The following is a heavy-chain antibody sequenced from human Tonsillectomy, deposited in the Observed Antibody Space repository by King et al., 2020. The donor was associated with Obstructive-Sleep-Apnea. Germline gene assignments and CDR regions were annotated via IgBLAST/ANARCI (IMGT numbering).Heavy chain of an antibody. CDR1: NGSISSYY. J-gene: IGHJ6*02. V-gene: IGHV4-59*08. CDR3: ARHVSIAARRGNYGMDA. CDR2: IYYSGST. D-gene: IGHD6-6*01. Sequence: QLQESGPGLVKPSETLSLTCTVSNGSISSYYWSWIRQFPGKGLEWIGYIYYSGSTNYNPSLKSRVTISVDTSKNQFSLKLTSVTAADTAVYYCARHVSIAARRGNYGMDAWGQGTTVTVSS.